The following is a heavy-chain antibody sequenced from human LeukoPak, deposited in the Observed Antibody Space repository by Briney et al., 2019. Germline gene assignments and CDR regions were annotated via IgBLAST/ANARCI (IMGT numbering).Heavy chain of an antibody. CDR3: ARGGYSGYVVDY. J-gene: IGHJ4*02. CDR2: IRYDGSNT. Sequence: GGSLRLSCVASGFTFSDRGFHWVRQAPGKGLEWVAFIRYDGSNTYYTDSVKGRFTISRDNSKNTLYLQMSSLRAEDTAVYYCARGGYSGYVVDYWGQGTLVTVSS. D-gene: IGHD5-12*01. CDR1: GFTFSDRG. V-gene: IGHV3-30*02.